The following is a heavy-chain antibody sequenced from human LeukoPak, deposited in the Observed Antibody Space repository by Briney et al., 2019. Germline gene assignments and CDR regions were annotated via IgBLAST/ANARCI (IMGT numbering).Heavy chain of an antibody. CDR2: IYYSGST. CDR3: ARRPYYDYVWGSYRSYYFDY. J-gene: IGHJ4*02. D-gene: IGHD3-16*02. V-gene: IGHV4-39*01. Sequence: SETLSLTCTVSGGSIGSSSYYWGWIRQPPGKGLEWIGSIYYSGSTYYNPSLKSRVTISVDTSKNQFSLKLSSVTAADTAVYYCARRPYYDYVWGSYRSYYFDYWGQGTLVTVSS. CDR1: GGSIGSSSYY.